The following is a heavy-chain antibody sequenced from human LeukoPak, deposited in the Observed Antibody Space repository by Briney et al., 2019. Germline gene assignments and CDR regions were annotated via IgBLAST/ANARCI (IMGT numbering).Heavy chain of an antibody. CDR3: ARGRPDPQNSDYWDY. J-gene: IGHJ4*02. CDR2: IHYTGRT. V-gene: IGHV4-59*13. D-gene: IGHD3-22*01. CDR1: RGSISTYY. Sequence: SETLSPTCTISRGSISTYYWSWIRQTPGTTLEGIGNIHYTGRTRYNPSLESRVTMSLDTPKNEFSLRLTSMTAADSAVYYCARGRPDPQNSDYWDYWGQGILVTVSS.